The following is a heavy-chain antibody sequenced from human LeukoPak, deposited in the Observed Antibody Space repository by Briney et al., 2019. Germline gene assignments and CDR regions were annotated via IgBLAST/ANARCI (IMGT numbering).Heavy chain of an antibody. J-gene: IGHJ4*02. CDR3: ARIRCGHSGSVCYNH. D-gene: IGHD2-21*01. Sequence: PSEALSLTCGVFGVSINDYYWSWIRQSPGKGLEWIGEISHTEGTRYNPSLESRVTMSVGTSENQLSLKLIFVTAADTAVYYCARIRCGHSGSVCYNHWGLGTLVTVSS. V-gene: IGHV4-34*01. CDR1: GVSINDYY. CDR2: ISHTEGT.